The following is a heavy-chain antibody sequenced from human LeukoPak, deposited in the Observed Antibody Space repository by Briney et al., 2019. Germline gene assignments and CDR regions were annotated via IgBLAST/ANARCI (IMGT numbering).Heavy chain of an antibody. CDR3: ARSLGTYWGKDFLNWFDP. Sequence: ASVKVSCKASEYTFTNYDINWVRQATGQGLEWMGWINPNSGNTGYTQKFQGRVTMTRNTSLSTAYMELTSLKSEDTAVYYCARSLGTYWGKDFLNWFDPWGXGTXVTVSS. CDR2: INPNSGNT. CDR1: EYTFTNYD. D-gene: IGHD3-16*01. V-gene: IGHV1-8*01. J-gene: IGHJ5*02.